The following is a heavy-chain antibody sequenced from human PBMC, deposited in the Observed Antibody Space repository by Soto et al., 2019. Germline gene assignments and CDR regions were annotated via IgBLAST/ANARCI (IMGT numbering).Heavy chain of an antibody. D-gene: IGHD6-19*01. J-gene: IGHJ4*02. CDR3: AREGWIPVAEDY. Sequence: GGSLRLSCAASGFPFSSYWISWVRQAPGKGLEWVANIKQDGSEKYYVDSVKGRFTISRDNAKNSLYLQMNSLRAEDTAVYYCAREGWIPVAEDYWGQGTLVTVSS. CDR1: GFPFSSYW. CDR2: IKQDGSEK. V-gene: IGHV3-7*01.